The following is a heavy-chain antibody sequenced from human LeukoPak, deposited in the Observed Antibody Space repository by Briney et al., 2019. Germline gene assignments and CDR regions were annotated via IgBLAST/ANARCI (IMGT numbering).Heavy chain of an antibody. J-gene: IGHJ4*02. D-gene: IGHD4-17*01. CDR3: ASSDYGEKWGYY. Sequence: SETLSLTCTVSGYSISSGYYWGWIRQPPGKGLEWIGSIYHSGSTYYNPSLKSRVTISVDTSKNQFSLKLSSVTAADTAVYYCASSDYGEKWGYYWGQGTLVTVSS. CDR2: IYHSGST. V-gene: IGHV4-38-2*02. CDR1: GYSISSGYY.